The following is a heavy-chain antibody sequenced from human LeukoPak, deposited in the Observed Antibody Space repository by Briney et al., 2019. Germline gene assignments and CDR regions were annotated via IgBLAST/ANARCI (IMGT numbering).Heavy chain of an antibody. J-gene: IGHJ4*02. CDR1: GFTFSNSW. CDR2: IKEDGSDK. CDR3: ARDWGHFDY. Sequence: PGGSLRLSCAASGFTFSNSWMSWVRQVPGKGLEWVANIKEDGSDKYYVDSVKGRFTISRDNARNSLYLQMNSLRADDTAMYYCARDWGHFDYWGQGTLVTVSS. V-gene: IGHV3-7*01. D-gene: IGHD3-16*01.